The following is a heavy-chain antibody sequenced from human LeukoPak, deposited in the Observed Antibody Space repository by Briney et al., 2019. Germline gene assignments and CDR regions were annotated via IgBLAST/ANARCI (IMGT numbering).Heavy chain of an antibody. CDR2: IYHSGST. V-gene: IGHV4-38-2*02. D-gene: IGHD4-17*01. CDR3: ARGVPVHGDYVYSGQSDY. Sequence: SETLSLTCTVSGYSISSGYYWGWIRQPPGKGLEWIGSIYHSGSTYYNPSLKSRVTISVDTSKNQFSLKLSSVTAADTAVYYCARGVPVHGDYVYSGQSDYWGQGTLVTVSS. J-gene: IGHJ4*02. CDR1: GYSISSGYY.